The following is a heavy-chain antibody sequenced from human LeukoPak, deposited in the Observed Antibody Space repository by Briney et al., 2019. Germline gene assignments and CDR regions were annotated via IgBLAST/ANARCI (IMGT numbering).Heavy chain of an antibody. D-gene: IGHD4-17*01. CDR1: GGSISHYY. CDR2: IYYSRTT. Sequence: SETLSLTCTVSGGSISHYYWSWIRQSPGKGLEWIGYIYYSRTTNYNPSLKSRVTISVDTSRNQFSLQLRSVTAADMAVYYCAREDPQTTVPEGMDVWGQGTTVIVSS. J-gene: IGHJ6*02. V-gene: IGHV4-59*01. CDR3: AREDPQTTVPEGMDV.